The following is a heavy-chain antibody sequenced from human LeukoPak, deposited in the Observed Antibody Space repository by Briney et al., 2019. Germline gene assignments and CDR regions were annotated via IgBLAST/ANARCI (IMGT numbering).Heavy chain of an antibody. D-gene: IGHD2-15*01. CDR3: TTVGYCSGGSCYWDYYYGMDV. Sequence: VWTLRLSCAASGFGLSNAWMSWLRKAPGKGLEWVGRIKSKTDGGTTDYAAPVKGRFTISRDDSKNTLYLQMNSLKTEDTAVYYCTTVGYCSGGSCYWDYYYGMDVWGQGTTVTVSS. CDR2: IKSKTDGGTT. J-gene: IGHJ6*02. CDR1: GFGLSNAW. V-gene: IGHV3-15*01.